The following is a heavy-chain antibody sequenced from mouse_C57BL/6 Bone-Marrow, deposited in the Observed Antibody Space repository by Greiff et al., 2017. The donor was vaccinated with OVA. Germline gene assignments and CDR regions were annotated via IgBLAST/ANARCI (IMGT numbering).Heavy chain of an antibody. D-gene: IGHD1-1*01. Sequence: QVQLQQPGAELVKPGASVKLSCKASGYTFTSYWMQWVKQRPGQGLEWIGEIAPSDSYTNYNQKFKGKATLTVDTSSSTAYMQLSSLTSEDSAVYYCARYYYGSSYPDYWGQGTSVTVSS. V-gene: IGHV1-50*01. J-gene: IGHJ4*01. CDR1: GYTFTSYW. CDR3: ARYYYGSSYPDY. CDR2: IAPSDSYT.